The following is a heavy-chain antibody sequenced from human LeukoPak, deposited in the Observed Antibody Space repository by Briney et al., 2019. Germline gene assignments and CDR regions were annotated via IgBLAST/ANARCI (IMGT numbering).Heavy chain of an antibody. J-gene: IGHJ3*02. Sequence: SETLSLTCTVSGGSISDYYWSWIRQPAGKGLEWIGYIYYSGSTNYNPSLKSRVTISVDTSKNQFSLKLSSVTAADTAVYYCARVRRTRWLHSRVGPRLDAFDIWGQGTMVTVSS. CDR1: GGSISDYY. V-gene: IGHV4-59*01. D-gene: IGHD5-24*01. CDR2: IYYSGST. CDR3: ARVRRTRWLHSRVGPRLDAFDI.